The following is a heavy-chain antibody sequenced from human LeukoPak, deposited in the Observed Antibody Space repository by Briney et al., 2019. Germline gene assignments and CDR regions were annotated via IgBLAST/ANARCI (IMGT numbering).Heavy chain of an antibody. Sequence: GGSLRLSCAASGFTFSSYWMHWVRQAPGKGLVWVSRINSDGSSTSYADSVKGRFTISRDNAKNTLYLQMNSLRAEDTAVYYCASLGYYYGSGSGNWFDPWGQGTLVTVSS. V-gene: IGHV3-74*01. CDR1: GFTFSSYW. CDR2: INSDGSST. J-gene: IGHJ5*02. D-gene: IGHD3-10*01. CDR3: ASLGYYYGSGSGNWFDP.